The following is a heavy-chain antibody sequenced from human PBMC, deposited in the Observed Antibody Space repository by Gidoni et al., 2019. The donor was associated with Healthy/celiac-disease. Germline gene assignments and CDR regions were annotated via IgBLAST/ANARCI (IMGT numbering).Heavy chain of an antibody. CDR3: AREVSLYYFDY. Sequence: EVQLSESGGGLVPPGGSLRLPCAASGSTFSSYAMSWVRQAPGKGLEWVSAISGSGGSTYYADSVKGRFTISRDNSKNTLYLQMNSLRAEDTAVYYCAREVSLYYFDYWGQGTLVTVSS. V-gene: IGHV3-23*01. D-gene: IGHD3-16*02. CDR2: ISGSGGST. CDR1: GSTFSSYA. J-gene: IGHJ4*02.